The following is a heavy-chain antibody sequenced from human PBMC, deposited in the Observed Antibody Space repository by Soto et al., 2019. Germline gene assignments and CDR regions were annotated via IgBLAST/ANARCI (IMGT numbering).Heavy chain of an antibody. CDR1: GGSISSGDYY. CDR2: IYYSGST. D-gene: IGHD2-21*02. J-gene: IGHJ4*02. CDR3: ARGCAYCGGDCPSAIDY. Sequence: PSETLSLTCTVSGGSISSGDYYWSWIRQPPGKGLEWIGYIYYSGSTYYNPSLKSRVTISVDTSKNQFSLKLSSVAAADTAVYYCARGCAYCGGDCPSAIDYWGQGTLVTVSS. V-gene: IGHV4-30-4*01.